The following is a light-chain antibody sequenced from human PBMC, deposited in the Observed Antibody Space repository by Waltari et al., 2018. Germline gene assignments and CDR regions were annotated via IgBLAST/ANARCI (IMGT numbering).Light chain of an antibody. CDR3: QQYNTYSS. V-gene: IGKV1-5*03. Sequence: DIQMTQSPSSLSASVGARVTITRRASQSISNWLAWYQQKPGKAPILLIYKASILKSGVPSRFSGSGSGTQFTLTISSLQPGDFATYYCQQYNTYSSFGQGTKLEIK. J-gene: IGKJ2*01. CDR2: KAS. CDR1: QSISNW.